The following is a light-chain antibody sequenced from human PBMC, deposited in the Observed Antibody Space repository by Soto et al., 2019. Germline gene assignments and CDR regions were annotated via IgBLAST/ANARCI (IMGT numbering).Light chain of an antibody. CDR2: EGT. Sequence: QAVLAQPASVSGSPGQSITISCTGTSSDVGRYNVVSWYQQHPGQAPKLMIYEGTKRPSGVSNRFSGSKSGNTDSLTISGLQAEDEADYYCCSYAGSSTWVFGTGTKVTVL. CDR1: SSDVGRYNV. CDR3: CSYAGSSTWV. J-gene: IGLJ1*01. V-gene: IGLV2-23*01.